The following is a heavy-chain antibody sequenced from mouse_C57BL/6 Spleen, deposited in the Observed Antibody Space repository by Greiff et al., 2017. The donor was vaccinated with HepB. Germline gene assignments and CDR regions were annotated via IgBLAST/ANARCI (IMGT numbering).Heavy chain of an antibody. CDR3: AKTYGSSYGGVDY. D-gene: IGHD1-1*01. J-gene: IGHJ2*01. CDR1: GFTFSDYG. V-gene: IGHV5-17*01. Sequence: EVKLVESGGGLVKPGGSLKLSCAASGFTFSDYGMHWVRQAPEKGLEWVAYISSGSSTIYYADTVKGRFTISRDNAKNTLFLQMTSLRSEDTAMYYCAKTYGSSYGGVDYWGQSTTLTVSS. CDR2: ISSGSSTI.